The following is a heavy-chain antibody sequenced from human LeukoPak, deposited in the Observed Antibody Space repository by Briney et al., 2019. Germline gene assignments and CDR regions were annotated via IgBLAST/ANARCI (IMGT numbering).Heavy chain of an antibody. V-gene: IGHV4-39*02. Sequence: PSETLSLTCTVSGGSISSSSYYWGWIRQPPGKGLEWIGSIYYSGSTYYNPSLKSRVTISVDTSKNQFSLKLSSVTAADTAVYYCARELGIHEYTFDYWGQGTLVTVSS. D-gene: IGHD7-27*01. CDR1: GGSISSSSYY. CDR2: IYYSGST. CDR3: ARELGIHEYTFDY. J-gene: IGHJ4*02.